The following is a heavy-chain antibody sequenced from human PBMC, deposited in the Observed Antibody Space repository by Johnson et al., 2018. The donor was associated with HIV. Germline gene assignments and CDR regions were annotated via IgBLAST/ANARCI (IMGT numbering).Heavy chain of an antibody. D-gene: IGHD5-18*01. CDR2: ISTSGSIK. J-gene: IGHJ3*01. CDR1: GFTLRNCA. Sequence: VQLVESGGGLVQPGGSLRLSCAASGFTLRNCAINWGRRAPGKGLEWVSHISTSGSIKYYADSVKGRFTISRDNAKKSLYLEMKSLRVDDTAVYYCARESTAWGGEYVGYGLDVWGQGTLVAVS. V-gene: IGHV3-48*04. CDR3: ARESTAWGGEYVGYGLDV.